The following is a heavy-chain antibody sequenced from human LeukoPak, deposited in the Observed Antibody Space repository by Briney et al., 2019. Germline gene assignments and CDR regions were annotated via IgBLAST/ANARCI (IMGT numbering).Heavy chain of an antibody. CDR1: GYTFTSYY. D-gene: IGHD6-6*01. Sequence: ASVNVSCKASGYTFTSYYMHWVAQAPGQGLEWMGVINPSGGSTSYAQKFQGRVTMTRDMSTSTVYMELSSLRSEDTAVYYCARESIAAQQSLYYFDYWGQGTLVTVSS. V-gene: IGHV1-46*01. CDR2: INPSGGST. J-gene: IGHJ4*02. CDR3: ARESIAAQQSLYYFDY.